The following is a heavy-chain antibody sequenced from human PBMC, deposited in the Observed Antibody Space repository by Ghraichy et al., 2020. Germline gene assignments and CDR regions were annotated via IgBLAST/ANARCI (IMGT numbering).Heavy chain of an antibody. CDR2: ISSSSSYI. CDR3: ARWGIAVAAGTFDY. D-gene: IGHD6-19*01. Sequence: GSLNISCAASGFTFSSYSMNWVRQAPGKGLEWVSSISSSSSYIYYADSVKGRFTISRDNAKNSLYLQMNSLRAEDTAVYYCARWGIAVAAGTFDYWGQGTLVTVSS. J-gene: IGHJ4*02. V-gene: IGHV3-21*01. CDR1: GFTFSSYS.